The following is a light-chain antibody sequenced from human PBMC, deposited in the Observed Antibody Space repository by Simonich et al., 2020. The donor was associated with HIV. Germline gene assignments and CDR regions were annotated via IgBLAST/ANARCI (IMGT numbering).Light chain of an antibody. CDR1: SGSIASNS. CDR3: QSYDISSWV. CDR2: EDN. Sequence: NFMLTQPHSVSESPGKTVTISCTRSSGSIASNSVQWYQHRPGSSPTTVIYEDNQRPSGVPNRFSGSIDSSSNSASITISGPKAEDEADYYCQSYDISSWVFGGGTKLTVL. V-gene: IGLV6-57*01. J-gene: IGLJ3*02.